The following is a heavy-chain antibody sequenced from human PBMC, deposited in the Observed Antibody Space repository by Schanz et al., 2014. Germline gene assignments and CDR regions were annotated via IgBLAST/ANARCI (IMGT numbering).Heavy chain of an antibody. D-gene: IGHD1-1*01. Sequence: QVQLQESGPGLVKPSQTLSLTCSVSGGSISSGSYYWNWIRQPAGKGLEWIGRVYTSGSTNYNPSLKSRVTISLDTSKNQFSLTLTSRTAADTAVYYCARDTTWRLDLWGRGTLVTVSS. V-gene: IGHV4-61*02. CDR2: VYTSGST. CDR3: ARDTTWRLDL. J-gene: IGHJ2*01. CDR1: GGSISSGSYY.